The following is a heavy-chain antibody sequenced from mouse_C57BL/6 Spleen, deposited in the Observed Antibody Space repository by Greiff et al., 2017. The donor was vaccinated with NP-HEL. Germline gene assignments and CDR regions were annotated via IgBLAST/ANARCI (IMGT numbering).Heavy chain of an antibody. J-gene: IGHJ4*01. CDR2: IYPGSGNT. D-gene: IGHD2-3*01. Sequence: QVQLQQSGAELVRPGASVKLSCKASGYTFTDYYINWVKQRPGQGLEWIARIYPGSGNTYYNEKFKGKATLTAEKSSSTAYMQLSSLTSEDSAVYFCARQDGYYSYYAMDYWGQGTSVTVSS. CDR1: GYTFTDYY. CDR3: ARQDGYYSYYAMDY. V-gene: IGHV1-76*01.